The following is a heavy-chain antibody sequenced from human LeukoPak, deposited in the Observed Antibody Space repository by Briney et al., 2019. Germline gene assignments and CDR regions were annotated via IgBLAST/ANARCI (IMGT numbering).Heavy chain of an antibody. CDR1: GFTFSSYG. Sequence: GGSLRLSCAASGFTFSSYGMHWVRQAPGKGLEGVAVISYDGSNKYYADSVKGRFTISRDNSKNTLYLQMNSLRAEDTVVYYCAKGEMATYYGPFDYWGQGTLVTVSS. V-gene: IGHV3-30*18. CDR3: AKGEMATYYGPFDY. D-gene: IGHD5-24*01. CDR2: ISYDGSNK. J-gene: IGHJ4*02.